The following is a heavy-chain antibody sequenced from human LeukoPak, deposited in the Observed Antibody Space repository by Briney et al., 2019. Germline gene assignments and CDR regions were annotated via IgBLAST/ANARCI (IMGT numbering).Heavy chain of an antibody. J-gene: IGHJ4*02. D-gene: IGHD2-2*01. V-gene: IGHV4-4*09. CDR1: GVSISSYY. Sequence: SETLSLTCTVSGVSISSYYWRWIRQPPGRGREWIGYIYTSGSTNYNPSLKSRVTISVDTSKNQFSLKLSSVTAANTAVYYCARALSNSSYFPRYYFDYWGQGTLVTVSS. CDR3: ARALSNSSYFPRYYFDY. CDR2: IYTSGST.